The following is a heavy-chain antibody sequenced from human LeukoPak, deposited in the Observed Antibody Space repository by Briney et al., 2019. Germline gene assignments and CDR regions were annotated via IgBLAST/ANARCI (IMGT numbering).Heavy chain of an antibody. CDR2: IRSKANSYAT. CDR3: TRPSYDSSVSGVVY. J-gene: IGHJ4*02. V-gene: IGHV3-73*01. D-gene: IGHD3-22*01. CDR1: VFTFSGSA. Sequence: GGSLRLSCATSVFTFSGSAIHWVRQASGKGLEWVGRIRSKANSYATTDVASVRGRFSISRDDSKNTAYLQMNSLKTEDTAVYYCTRPSYDSSVSGVVYWGQGTLVTVSS.